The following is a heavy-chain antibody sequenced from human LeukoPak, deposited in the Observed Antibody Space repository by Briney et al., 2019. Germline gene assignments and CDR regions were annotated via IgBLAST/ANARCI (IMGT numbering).Heavy chain of an antibody. CDR1: GSTFIDYY. CDR2: INPSSGGT. D-gene: IGHD2-15*01. J-gene: IGHJ4*02. V-gene: IGHV1-2*02. CDR3: ATLGYCSGGSCSQGDY. Sequence: ASVQVSCKASGSTFIDYYIHWVRQAPGQGLEWMGWINPSSGGTNYAQKFQGRVTMTRDTSISTAYMELSRLTSDDTAVYYCATLGYCSGGSCSQGDYWGQGTLVTVSS.